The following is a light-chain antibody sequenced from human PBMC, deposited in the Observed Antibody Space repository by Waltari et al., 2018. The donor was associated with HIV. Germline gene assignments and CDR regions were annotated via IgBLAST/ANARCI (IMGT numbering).Light chain of an antibody. J-gene: IGKJ4*01. CDR2: GAS. CDR1: QGISTW. Sequence: IPMIPPLRFMSAFVGVRVTITGRASQGISTWLAWYQQKPGKVPQLLIHGASSLHSGVPSRFNGSGSGTQFSLTISSLQSEDFATYYCQQTNGFLLTFGGGTTVE. CDR3: QQTNGFLLT. V-gene: IGKV1-12*01.